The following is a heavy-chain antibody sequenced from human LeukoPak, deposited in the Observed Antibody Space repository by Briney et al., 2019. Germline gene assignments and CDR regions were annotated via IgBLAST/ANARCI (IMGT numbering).Heavy chain of an antibody. CDR3: AREVRGGPFDY. CDR2: ISSSSSTI. Sequence: AGGSLRLSCAASGFTFSSYSMNWVRQAPGKGLEWVSYISSSSSTIYYADSVKGRFTISRDNAKNSLCLQMNSLRAEDTAVYYCAREVRGGPFDYWGQGTLDTVSS. D-gene: IGHD3-10*01. V-gene: IGHV3-48*01. CDR1: GFTFSSYS. J-gene: IGHJ4*02.